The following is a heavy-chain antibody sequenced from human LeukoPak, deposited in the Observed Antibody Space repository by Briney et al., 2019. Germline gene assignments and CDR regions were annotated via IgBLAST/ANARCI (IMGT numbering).Heavy chain of an antibody. J-gene: IGHJ2*01. Sequence: SETLSLTCTVSGGSISSYYWSWIRQPPGKGLEWIGYFFYSGSTNYNPSLKSRLTISPDTSKNQFSLRLNSATAADTAVYYCARDPGVTGVSEHWHFDLWGRGTLVTVSS. D-gene: IGHD3-10*01. CDR1: GGSISSYY. CDR2: FFYSGST. V-gene: IGHV4-59*01. CDR3: ARDPGVTGVSEHWHFDL.